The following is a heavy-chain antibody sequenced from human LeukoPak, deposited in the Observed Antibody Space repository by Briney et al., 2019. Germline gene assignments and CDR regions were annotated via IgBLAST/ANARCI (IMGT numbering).Heavy chain of an antibody. CDR2: ITSGDFV. CDR3: ARELRTFDS. Sequence: PGGSLRLSCAASGFTFSAYSMNSVRHAPGKGLEWVSSITSGDFVYFADSLKGRFTISRDNATSSLYLHMTSLRVEDTAVYYCARELRTFDSWGQGTLVTVSS. CDR1: GFTFSAYS. J-gene: IGHJ4*02. V-gene: IGHV3-69-1*02. D-gene: IGHD3-16*01.